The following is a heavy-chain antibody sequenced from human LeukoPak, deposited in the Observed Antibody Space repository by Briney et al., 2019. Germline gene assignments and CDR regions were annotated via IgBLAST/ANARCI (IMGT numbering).Heavy chain of an antibody. CDR2: IYHSGST. D-gene: IGHD6-13*01. J-gene: IGHJ4*02. CDR3: ARKQPGIAAAGTKGDFDY. CDR1: GGSISSGGYS. V-gene: IGHV4-30-2*01. Sequence: SETLSLTCAVSGGSISSGGYSWSWIRQPPGKGLEWIGYIYHSGSTYYNPSLKSRVTISVDRSKNQFSLKLSSVTAADTAVYYCARKQPGIAAAGTKGDFDYWGQGTLVTVSS.